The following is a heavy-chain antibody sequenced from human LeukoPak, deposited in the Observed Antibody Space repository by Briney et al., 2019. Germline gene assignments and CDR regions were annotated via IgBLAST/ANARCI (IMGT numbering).Heavy chain of an antibody. CDR2: ISSSSSTT. Sequence: GGSLRLSCAASGFTFSSYSMNWVRQAPGKGLERISYISSSSSTTYYADSVKGRFTISRDNTKNSLYLQLNSLRADDTAVYYCALGDGYNAAFNYWGQGTLVTVSS. CDR1: GFTFSSYS. CDR3: ALGDGYNAAFNY. J-gene: IGHJ4*02. V-gene: IGHV3-48*04. D-gene: IGHD5-24*01.